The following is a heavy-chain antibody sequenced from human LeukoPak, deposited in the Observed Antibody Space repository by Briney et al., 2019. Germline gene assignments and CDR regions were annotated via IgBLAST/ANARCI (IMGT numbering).Heavy chain of an antibody. Sequence: ASVKVSCKASGYTFTSYYMHWVRQAPGQGLEWMGIINASGGSTSYAQKFQGRVTMTRDTSTSTVYMELSSLRSEDTAVYYCARDLASSSWYPPYYYYGMDVWGQGTTVTVSS. J-gene: IGHJ6*02. V-gene: IGHV1-46*01. CDR3: ARDLASSSWYPPYYYYGMDV. CDR2: INASGGST. CDR1: GYTFTSYY. D-gene: IGHD6-13*01.